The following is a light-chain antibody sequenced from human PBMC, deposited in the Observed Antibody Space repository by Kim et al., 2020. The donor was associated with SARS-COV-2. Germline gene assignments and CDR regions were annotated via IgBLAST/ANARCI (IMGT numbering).Light chain of an antibody. V-gene: IGKV3-11*01. CDR2: DAS. CDR3: QQRSNWLA. J-gene: IGKJ4*01. Sequence: EIVLTQSPATLSFSPGERATLTCRASQSVSSYLAWYQQKPGQAPRLLIYDASNRATGIPARFSGSGSGTDFTLTISSLEPEDFAVYYCQQRSNWLAFGGRTKVDIK. CDR1: QSVSSY.